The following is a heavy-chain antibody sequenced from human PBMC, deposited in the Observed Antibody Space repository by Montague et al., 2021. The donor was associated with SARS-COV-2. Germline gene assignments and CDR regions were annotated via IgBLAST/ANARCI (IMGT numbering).Heavy chain of an antibody. CDR1: GGSFSGYY. J-gene: IGHJ6*04. D-gene: IGHD6-13*01. CDR2: VNLSGST. CDR3: SRVKSIWSWVSQPAPV. V-gene: IGHV4-34*01. Sequence: SETLSLTCAVYGGSFSGYYWSWIRQPPGKGLEWIGEVNLSGSTNYNPSLTRRVTVSVDTSKNQFSLKLSSVTAADTAVYYCSRVKSIWSWVSQPAPVWGKGTTVTVSS.